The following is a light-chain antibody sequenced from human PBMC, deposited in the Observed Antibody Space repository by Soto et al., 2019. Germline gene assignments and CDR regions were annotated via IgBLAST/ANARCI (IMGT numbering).Light chain of an antibody. CDR1: STDFVGYNR. CDR3: TSHAGSNNYV. CDR2: EVS. J-gene: IGLJ1*01. V-gene: IGLV2-8*01. Sequence: QSVLTQPPSVSGSPGQSVTISCTGTSTDFVGYNRVSWYQQPPGTAPKLMIYEVSKRPSGVPDRFSGSKSGNTASLTVSGLQAEDEADYYCTSHAGSNNYVFGTGTKVTVL.